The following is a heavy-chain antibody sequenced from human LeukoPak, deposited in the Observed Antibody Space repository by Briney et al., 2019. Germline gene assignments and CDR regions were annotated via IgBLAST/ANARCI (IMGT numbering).Heavy chain of an antibody. J-gene: IGHJ4*02. Sequence: GGSLRLSCAVSGFTVSSNYMSWVRQAPGKGLEWVSVIYTGDNTDYADSVKGRFTISRDHSKNTLYLQMNTLRTGDTAVYYCARRSDYFDYWGQGTLVTVSS. CDR1: GFTVSSNY. CDR3: ARRSDYFDY. V-gene: IGHV3-53*05. CDR2: IYTGDNT.